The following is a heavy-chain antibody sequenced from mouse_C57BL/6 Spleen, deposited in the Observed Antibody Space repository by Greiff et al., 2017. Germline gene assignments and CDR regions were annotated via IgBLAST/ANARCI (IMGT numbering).Heavy chain of an antibody. V-gene: IGHV1-72*01. J-gene: IGHJ2*01. CDR3: ARGIDYYGSSLYYFDY. CDR1: GYTFTSYW. CDR2: IDPNSGGT. Sequence: QVQLQQPGAELVQPGASVKLSCKASGYTFTSYWMHWVKQRPGRGLEWIGRIDPNSGGTTYNEKFKSKATLTVDKPSSTAYMQLSSLTSEDSAVYYCARGIDYYGSSLYYFDYWGQGTTLTVSS. D-gene: IGHD1-1*01.